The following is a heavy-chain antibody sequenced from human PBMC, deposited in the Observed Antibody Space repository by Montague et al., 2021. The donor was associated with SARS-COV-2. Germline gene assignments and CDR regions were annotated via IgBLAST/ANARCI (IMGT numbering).Heavy chain of an antibody. D-gene: IGHD4-23*01. CDR2: IYHNGST. CDR3: ARGGGNSADYYNYTMDV. CDR1: GGSISSYY. V-gene: IGHV4-59*01. J-gene: IGHJ6*02. Sequence: SETLSLTCTVSGGSISSYYWTWIRQPPGKGLESIGYIYHNGSTKYNPSPKSRVTISVDTSKNQFSLKLSPVSVADTAVYYCARGGGNSADYYNYTMDVWGQGTTVTVFS.